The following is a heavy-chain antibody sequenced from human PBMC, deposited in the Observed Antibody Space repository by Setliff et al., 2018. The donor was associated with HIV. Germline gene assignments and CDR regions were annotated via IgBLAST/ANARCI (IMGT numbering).Heavy chain of an antibody. Sequence: GASVKVSCKASGYTFTSKHINWVRQATGQGLEWLGWMDPSSAATGYAQKLQGRVTLTRDTSINTAYMELSSLTSDDTAVYYCARGVGAAGDYWGQGTQVTVSS. V-gene: IGHV1-8*01. CDR1: GYTFTSKH. CDR2: MDPSSAAT. D-gene: IGHD1-26*01. CDR3: ARGVGAAGDY. J-gene: IGHJ4*02.